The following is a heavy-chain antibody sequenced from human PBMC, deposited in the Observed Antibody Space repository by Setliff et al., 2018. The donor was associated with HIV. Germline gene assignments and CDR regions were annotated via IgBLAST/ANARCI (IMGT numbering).Heavy chain of an antibody. J-gene: IGHJ5*02. Sequence: GASVKVSCKASGYTFTTNGISWVRQAPGQGLEWMGWINTYNSQTNYAHKLQGRVTMTADTSTNTAYMDLKSLRSDDTAVYYCAREGGLDWGFVAARTRWFDPWGQGTLVTVSS. CDR3: AREGGLDWGFVAARTRWFDP. D-gene: IGHD6-6*01. V-gene: IGHV1-18*01. CDR1: GYTFTTNG. CDR2: INTYNSQT.